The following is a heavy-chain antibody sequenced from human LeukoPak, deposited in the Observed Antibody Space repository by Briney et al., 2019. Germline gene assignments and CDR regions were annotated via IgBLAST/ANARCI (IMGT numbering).Heavy chain of an antibody. Sequence: PSETLSLTCTVSGGSISSGGYSRSWIRQHPWKGLEWIGYISYSGSTYYNPSLKSRVTISVNTSKNQCSLKLSSVTAADTAVYYCARVDENYDLLTGYTKENWFDPWGQGTLVTVSS. V-gene: IGHV4-31*03. D-gene: IGHD3-9*01. CDR1: GGSISSGGYS. CDR3: ARVDENYDLLTGYTKENWFDP. J-gene: IGHJ5*02. CDR2: ISYSGST.